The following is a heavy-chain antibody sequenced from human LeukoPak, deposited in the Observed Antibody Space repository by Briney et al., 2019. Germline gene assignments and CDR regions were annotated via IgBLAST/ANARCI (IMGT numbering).Heavy chain of an antibody. D-gene: IGHD6-13*01. CDR3: ARGVGVPGSSSSKNSYYGMDV. Sequence: GGSLRLSCAASGFTFSSYAMHWVRQAPGEGLEWVAVISYDGNHKYYADSVKGRFTISRDNSKNTLYLQMNSLRADDTAVYFCARGVGVPGSSSSKNSYYGMDVWGQGTTVTVSS. J-gene: IGHJ6*02. V-gene: IGHV3-30*04. CDR2: ISYDGNHK. CDR1: GFTFSSYA.